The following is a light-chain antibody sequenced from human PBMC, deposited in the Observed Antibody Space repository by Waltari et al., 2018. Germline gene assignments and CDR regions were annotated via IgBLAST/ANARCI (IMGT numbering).Light chain of an antibody. J-gene: IGLJ2*01. CDR3: CSYAAYSPVL. CDR2: EGS. Sequence: QSALTQPASVSGSPGQSITLSCTGTRSDVGNYNLVSWYQQHPGKAPQLIICEGSKRPSGVSNRFSGSKFGNTASLTISGLQAEDEADYYCCSYAAYSPVLFGGGTKVTVL. CDR1: RSDVGNYNL. V-gene: IGLV2-23*01.